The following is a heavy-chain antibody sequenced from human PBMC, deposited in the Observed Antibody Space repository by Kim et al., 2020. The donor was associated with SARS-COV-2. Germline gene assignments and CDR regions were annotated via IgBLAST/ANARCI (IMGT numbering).Heavy chain of an antibody. Sequence: SETLSLTCTVSGGSISSSSYYWGWIRQPPGKGLEWIGSIYYSGSTYYNPSLKSRVTISVDTSKNQFSLKLSSVTAADTAVYYCASGGITISSPQYNWFDPWGQGTLVTVSS. CDR2: IYYSGST. CDR1: GGSISSSSYY. CDR3: ASGGITISSPQYNWFDP. D-gene: IGHD3-9*01. J-gene: IGHJ5*02. V-gene: IGHV4-39*07.